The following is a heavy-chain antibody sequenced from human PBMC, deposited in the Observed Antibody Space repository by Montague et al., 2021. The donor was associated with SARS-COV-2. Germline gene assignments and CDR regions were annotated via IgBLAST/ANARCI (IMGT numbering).Heavy chain of an antibody. J-gene: IGHJ5*02. CDR2: INHSGST. D-gene: IGHD3-16*02. Sequence: SETLSLTCTVSGGSISSSSYYWGRIRQPPGKGLVWIGEINHSGSTNYNPSLKSRVTITVDTSKNQFSLKLSSVTAADTAVYYCARGYDYVWWSYRYLHWFDPWGQGTLVTVSS. V-gene: IGHV4-39*07. CDR1: GGSISSSSYY. CDR3: ARGYDYVWWSYRYLHWFDP.